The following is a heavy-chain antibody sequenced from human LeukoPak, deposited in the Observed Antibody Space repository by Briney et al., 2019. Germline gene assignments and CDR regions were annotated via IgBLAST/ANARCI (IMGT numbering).Heavy chain of an antibody. J-gene: IGHJ6*03. CDR3: ARDGTIFGYWNYYMDV. Sequence: ASVKVSCKASRYTFTGYYMHWVRQAPGQGLEWMGRINPNSGGTNCAQKYQGRVTMTRDTSISTAYMELSRLRSDDTAVYYCARDGTIFGYWNYYMDVWGKGTTVTVSS. D-gene: IGHD3-3*01. CDR2: INPNSGGT. V-gene: IGHV1-2*06. CDR1: RYTFTGYY.